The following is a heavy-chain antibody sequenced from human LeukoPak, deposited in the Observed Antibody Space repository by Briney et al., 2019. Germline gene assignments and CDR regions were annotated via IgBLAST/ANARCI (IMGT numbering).Heavy chain of an antibody. V-gene: IGHV3-30-3*01. Sequence: PPGRSLRLSCAASGFTFSSYTMHWVRQAPGQGLEWVAVISYDGSNKYYADSVKGRFTISGDTSKNTLYLQMNSLRTEDTAMYYCARDHQNPGYFDLWGRGTLVTVSS. CDR2: ISYDGSNK. J-gene: IGHJ2*01. CDR1: GFTFSSYT. CDR3: ARDHQNPGYFDL.